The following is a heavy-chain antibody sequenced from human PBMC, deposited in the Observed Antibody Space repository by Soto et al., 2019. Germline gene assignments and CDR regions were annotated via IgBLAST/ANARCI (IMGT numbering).Heavy chain of an antibody. D-gene: IGHD6-6*01. V-gene: IGHV3-7*03. CDR1: GFTFSSYW. J-gene: IGHJ6*02. CDR2: IKQDGSEK. CDR3: ARDARSHYYYYGMDV. Sequence: EVQLVESGGGLVQPGGSLRLSCAASGFTFSSYWMSWVRQAPGKGLEWVANIKQDGSEKYYVDSVKGRFTISRDNAKNSLYLQMNSLRADDTAVYYCARDARSHYYYYGMDVWGQGTTVTVS.